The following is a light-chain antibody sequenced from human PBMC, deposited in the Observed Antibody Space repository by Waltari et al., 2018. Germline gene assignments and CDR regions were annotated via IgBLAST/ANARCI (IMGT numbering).Light chain of an antibody. CDR3: SSYAGSNNPVV. CDR1: SSDVGGYNY. CDR2: EVS. V-gene: IGLV2-8*01. Sequence: QSALTPPPSASGSPGQSVTISCTGTSSDVGGYNYVSWYQQHPGKAPKLMIFEVSQRPSGVPDRFSGSKSGNTASLTVSGLQAEDEADYYCSSYAGSNNPVVFGGGTKLTVL. J-gene: IGLJ2*01.